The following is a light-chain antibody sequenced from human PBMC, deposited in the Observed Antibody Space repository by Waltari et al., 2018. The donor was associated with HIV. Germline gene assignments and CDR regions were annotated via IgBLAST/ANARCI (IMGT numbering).Light chain of an antibody. J-gene: IGKJ4*01. Sequence: DIQMTQSPSSVSPSVWDTVTIPCRASQAFSTWIAWYQQKPGRAPKLLIFSASTLRSGVPSRFSGSGSGPDFTLTISNLQPEDFATYYCQRANTSPSFGGGTKVEIK. CDR2: SAS. V-gene: IGKV1-12*02. CDR1: QAFSTW. CDR3: QRANTSPS.